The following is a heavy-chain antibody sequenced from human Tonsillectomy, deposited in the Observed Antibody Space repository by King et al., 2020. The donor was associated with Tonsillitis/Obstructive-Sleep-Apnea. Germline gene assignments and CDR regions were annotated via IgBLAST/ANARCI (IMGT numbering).Heavy chain of an antibody. D-gene: IGHD3-16*02. J-gene: IGHJ6*02. Sequence: VQLVESGGGVVQPGRSLRLSCAASRFSFSSYAMHWVRQAPGKGLEWVAVISYDGSNKYYSVSVRGRFTISRDNSKNTLYLQMNSLRAEDTAVYYCARDYQGVYGMDVWGRGTTVTVSS. V-gene: IGHV3-30*04. CDR2: ISYDGSNK. CDR1: RFSFSSYA. CDR3: ARDYQGVYGMDV.